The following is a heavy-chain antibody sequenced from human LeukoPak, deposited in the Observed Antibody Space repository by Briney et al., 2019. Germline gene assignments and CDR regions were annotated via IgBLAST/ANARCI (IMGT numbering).Heavy chain of an antibody. J-gene: IGHJ4*02. CDR2: ISNSDSST. CDR1: AFTFSNYA. D-gene: IGHD1-14*01. V-gene: IGHV3-23*01. CDR3: AKATGYLL. Sequence: GGSLRLSCAASAFTFSNYAMSWDRQAPGKGLEWVSTISNSDSSTYYADSVKGRFTISRDNSENTLYLQMNSLRAEDTAVYYCAKATGYLLWGQGTLVIVSS.